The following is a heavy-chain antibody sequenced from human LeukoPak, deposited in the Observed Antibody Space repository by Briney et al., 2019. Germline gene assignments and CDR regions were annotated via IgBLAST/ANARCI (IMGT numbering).Heavy chain of an antibody. J-gene: IGHJ5*02. V-gene: IGHV3-23*01. CDR3: TKEGPRFDP. Sequence: PGGSLRLSCAASGFTFSSYAMSWVRQAPGKGLEWLSAISGSGASTHYADSVRGRFTISRDNSKSTLYLQMNSLRADDTAVYYCTKEGPRFDPWGQGTLVTVSS. CDR1: GFTFSSYA. CDR2: ISGSGAST.